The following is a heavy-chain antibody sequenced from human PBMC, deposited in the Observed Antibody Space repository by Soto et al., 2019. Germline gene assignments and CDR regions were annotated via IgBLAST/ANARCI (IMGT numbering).Heavy chain of an antibody. V-gene: IGHV1-69*04. CDR1: GGTFSSYT. J-gene: IGHJ3*02. D-gene: IGHD4-17*01. CDR2: IIPILGIA. CDR3: ARDLKWSGMGDYRIGAFDI. Sequence: GASVKVSCKASGGTFSSYTISWVRQAPGRGLEWMGRIIPILGIANYAQKFQGRVTITADKSTSTAYMELSSLRSEDTAVYYCARDLKWSGMGDYRIGAFDIWGQGTMVTVSS.